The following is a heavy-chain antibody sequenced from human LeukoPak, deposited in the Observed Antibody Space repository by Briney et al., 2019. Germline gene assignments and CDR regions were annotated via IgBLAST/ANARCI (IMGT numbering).Heavy chain of an antibody. D-gene: IGHD2-15*01. CDR3: ARATRVVVVAASY. Sequence: AGGSLRLSCAASGFTFSSYAMHWVRQAPGKGLEWVAVISYDGSNKYYADSVKGRFTISRDNSKNTLYLQMNSLRAEDTAVYYCARATRVVVVAASYWGQGTLVTVSS. CDR1: GFTFSSYA. CDR2: ISYDGSNK. J-gene: IGHJ4*02. V-gene: IGHV3-30-3*01.